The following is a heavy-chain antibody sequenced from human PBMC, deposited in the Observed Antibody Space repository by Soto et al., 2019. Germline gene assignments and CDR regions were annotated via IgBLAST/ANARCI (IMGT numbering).Heavy chain of an antibody. CDR1: GYTFSDYW. J-gene: IGHJ3*02. CDR3: ARLGLDYSTSSHDAFHI. CDR2: IYPFDSDT. D-gene: IGHD6-6*01. Sequence: GESLKISCQASGYTFSDYWIGWVRQMPGKGLELMGIIYPFDSDTKYSPSFEGQVTISADKSSRTAYVQWSSLKASDTAMYYCARLGLDYSTSSHDAFHIWGQGIMVTVSS. V-gene: IGHV5-51*01.